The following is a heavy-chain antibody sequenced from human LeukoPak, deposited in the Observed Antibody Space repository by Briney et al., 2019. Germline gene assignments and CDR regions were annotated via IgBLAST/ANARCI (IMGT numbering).Heavy chain of an antibody. CDR3: ARHLRGTTGTTVCSYYYYYMDV. CDR1: GGSISSYY. V-gene: IGHV4-4*09. J-gene: IGHJ6*03. Sequence: SETLSLTCTVSGGSISSYYWSWIRQPPGKGLEWIGYIYTSGSTNYNPSLKSRVTISVDTSKNQFSLKLSSVTAADTAVYYCARHLRGTTGTTVCSYYYYYMDVWGKGTTVTVSS. D-gene: IGHD1-1*01. CDR2: IYTSGST.